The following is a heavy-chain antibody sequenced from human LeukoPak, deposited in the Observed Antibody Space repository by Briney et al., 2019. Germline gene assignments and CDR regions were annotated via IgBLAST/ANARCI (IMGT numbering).Heavy chain of an antibody. V-gene: IGHV4-59*08. D-gene: IGHD6-13*01. CDR1: GGSISNYY. Sequence: SETLSLTCTVSGGSISNYYWSWIRQPPGKGLEWIGYIHSSGGTNYNPSLKSRVTISLDTSKNQFSLKLRSVTAADTAVYYCARRDSSRWYDWFDPWGQGTLVTVSS. CDR2: IHSSGGT. CDR3: ARRDSSRWYDWFDP. J-gene: IGHJ5*02.